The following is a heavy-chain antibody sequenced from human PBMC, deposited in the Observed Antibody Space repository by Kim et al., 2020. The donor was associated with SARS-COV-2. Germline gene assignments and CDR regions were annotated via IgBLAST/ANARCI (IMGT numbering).Heavy chain of an antibody. D-gene: IGHD3-3*01. CDR2: IRSNAYGGTT. V-gene: IGHV3-49*04. J-gene: IGHJ6*02. Sequence: GGSLRLSCTASGFTFGDYALNWVRQAPGKGLEWVGFIRSNAYGGTTEYAASVKGRFTISRDDSKSIAYLQMNSLKTEDTAVYYCRSHDFWSGFFHDYYFYAMDVWGQGTTVTVSS. CDR3: RSHDFWSGFFHDYYFYAMDV. CDR1: GFTFGDYA.